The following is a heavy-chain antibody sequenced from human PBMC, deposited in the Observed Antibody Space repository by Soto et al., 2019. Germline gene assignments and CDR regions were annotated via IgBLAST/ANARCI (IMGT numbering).Heavy chain of an antibody. CDR2: MNPNSGNT. Sequence: QVQLVQSGAEVKKPGASVKVSCKASGYTFTSYDINWVRQATGQGLEWMGWMNPNSGNTGYAQKFQGRVTMTRNTSISTAYMELSSLRSEDTAVYYCARGLVKQLVRSGWYYFDYWGQGTLVTVSS. CDR3: ARGLVKQLVRSGWYYFDY. V-gene: IGHV1-8*01. J-gene: IGHJ4*02. CDR1: GYTFTSYD. D-gene: IGHD6-6*01.